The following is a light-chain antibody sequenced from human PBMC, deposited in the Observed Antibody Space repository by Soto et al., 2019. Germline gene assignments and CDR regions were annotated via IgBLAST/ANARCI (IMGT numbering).Light chain of an antibody. J-gene: IGKJ5*01. Sequence: DIQLTQSPSSLSASVGDRVTFTCQASQDISNYLSWYQHKVGKATKLLVYDASDLESGVPGRFSASGSGTPLSLTISGLQPDDFDTYYCQPYDSIPITFGQGTRL. CDR2: DAS. V-gene: IGKV1-33*01. CDR3: QPYDSIPIT. CDR1: QDISNY.